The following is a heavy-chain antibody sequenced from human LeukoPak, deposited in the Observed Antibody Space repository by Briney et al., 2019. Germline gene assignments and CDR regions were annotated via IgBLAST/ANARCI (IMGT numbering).Heavy chain of an antibody. J-gene: IGHJ4*02. V-gene: IGHV4-59*08. CDR3: ARLGRYCSGGSCQQQNYFDY. D-gene: IGHD2-15*01. Sequence: AETLSLTCSASGGSISSYYWSWLRQPPGKGLEWIGYIYYSGSTNYNPSLKSRVTISVDTSKNQFSLKLSSVTAADTAVYYCARLGRYCSGGSCQQQNYFDYWGQGTLVTVSS. CDR1: GGSISSYY. CDR2: IYYSGST.